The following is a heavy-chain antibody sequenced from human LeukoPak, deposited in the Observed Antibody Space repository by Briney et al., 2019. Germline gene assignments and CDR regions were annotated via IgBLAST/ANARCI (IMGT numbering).Heavy chain of an antibody. CDR1: GGSFSGYY. J-gene: IGHJ5*02. CDR2: INHSGST. V-gene: IGHV4-34*01. D-gene: IGHD6-13*01. Sequence: SESLSLTCAVYGGSFSGYYWSWIRQPPGKGLEWIGEINHSGSTNYNPSLKSRVTISVDTSKNQFSLKLTSVTAADTAVYYCARQLAAAGTRSGDWFDPWGQGTLVTVSS. CDR3: ARQLAAAGTRSGDWFDP.